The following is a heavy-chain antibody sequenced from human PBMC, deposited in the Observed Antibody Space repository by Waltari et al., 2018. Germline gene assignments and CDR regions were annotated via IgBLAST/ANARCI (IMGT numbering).Heavy chain of an antibody. D-gene: IGHD3-10*01. CDR1: GGSISSSSYY. CDR2: IYYSGST. V-gene: IGHV4-39*02. Sequence: QLQLQESGPGLVKPSETLSLTCTVSGGSISSSSYYWGWLRQPPGKGLEWIGSIYYSGSTYHNPSLKSRVTISGDTSKSQFSLKLSSVTAADTAVYYCARELLWFGELLYYFDYWGQGTLVTVSS. CDR3: ARELLWFGELLYYFDY. J-gene: IGHJ4*02.